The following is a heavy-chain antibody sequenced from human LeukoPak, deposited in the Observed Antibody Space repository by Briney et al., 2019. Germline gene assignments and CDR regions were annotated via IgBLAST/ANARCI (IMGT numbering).Heavy chain of an antibody. D-gene: IGHD4-11*01. CDR1: GGSISSGDYY. Sequence: SQTLSLTCTVSGGSISSGDYYWSWIRQPPGKGLEWIGYIYHSGSTYYNPSLKSRVTISVDRSKNQFSLKLSSVTAADTAVYYCARDKWETTTVTIFDYWGQGTLVTVSS. CDR2: IYHSGST. J-gene: IGHJ4*02. CDR3: ARDKWETTTVTIFDY. V-gene: IGHV4-30-4*01.